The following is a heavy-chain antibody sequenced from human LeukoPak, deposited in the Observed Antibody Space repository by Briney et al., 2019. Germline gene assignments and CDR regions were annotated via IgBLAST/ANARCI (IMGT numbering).Heavy chain of an antibody. D-gene: IGHD3-10*01. J-gene: IGHJ4*02. V-gene: IGHV4-39*07. CDR3: ARGRGSGSYYLARYFDY. CDR1: GGSISSSSYY. CDR2: IYYSGST. Sequence: SETLSLTCTVSGGSISSSSYYWGWIRQPPGKGLEWIGSIYYSGSTYYNPSLKSRVTISVDTSKNQFSLKLSSVTAADTVVYYCARGRGSGSYYLARYFDYWGQGTLVTVSS.